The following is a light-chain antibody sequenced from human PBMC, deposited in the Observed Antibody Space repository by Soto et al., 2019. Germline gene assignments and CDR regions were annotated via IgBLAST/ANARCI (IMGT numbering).Light chain of an antibody. J-gene: IGKJ1*01. V-gene: IGKV3-20*01. Sequence: EIVLTQSPGTLSLSPGERATLSCRASQSVRSSYLAWYQQNPGQPPRLLIYDATNRATGIPDRFSGSGSGTDVTLTISRLEPEDFAVYYCQQYGSSPWTFGQGTKVEIK. CDR1: QSVRSSY. CDR3: QQYGSSPWT. CDR2: DAT.